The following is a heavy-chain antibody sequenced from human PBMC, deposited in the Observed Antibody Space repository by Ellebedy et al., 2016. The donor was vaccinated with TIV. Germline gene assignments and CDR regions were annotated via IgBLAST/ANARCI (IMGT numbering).Heavy chain of an antibody. D-gene: IGHD6-6*01. CDR2: ISAYNGNT. J-gene: IGHJ4*02. Sequence: AASVKVSCKASGYTFTSYGISWVRQAPGQGLEWMGWISAYNGNTNYAQKLQGRVTMTTDTSTSTAYMELRSLRSDDTAVYYCARVDLGGSSSDFDYWGQGTLVTVSS. CDR3: ARVDLGGSSSDFDY. V-gene: IGHV1-18*01. CDR1: GYTFTSYG.